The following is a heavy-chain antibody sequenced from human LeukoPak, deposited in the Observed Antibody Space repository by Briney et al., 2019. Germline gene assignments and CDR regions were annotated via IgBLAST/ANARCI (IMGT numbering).Heavy chain of an antibody. Sequence: PGGSLRLSCAGSGFTFDDYAMHWVRQAPGKGLEWVSSITWNSGNIGYANSVKGRFTISRDNAKNSLYLQMSSLRAEDTAVYYCARQQWLDGAYYFDYWGQGTLVTVSS. J-gene: IGHJ4*02. CDR1: GFTFDDYA. D-gene: IGHD6-19*01. CDR2: ITWNSGNI. V-gene: IGHV3-9*01. CDR3: ARQQWLDGAYYFDY.